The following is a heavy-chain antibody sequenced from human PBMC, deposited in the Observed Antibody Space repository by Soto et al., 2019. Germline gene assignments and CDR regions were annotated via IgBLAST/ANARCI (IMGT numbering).Heavy chain of an antibody. V-gene: IGHV1-3*01. CDR3: VRDYASDSGYLDF. Sequence: QVQLVQSGTEVKKPGASVKVSCKASGYRFTHYVIHWVRQAPGQRLEWMGWIGAGDGKTYYSQNFQGRVTITKDTSASTAYMELSSLISEDTAVYYCVRDYASDSGYLDFWGQGTLVTVSS. J-gene: IGHJ4*02. D-gene: IGHD1-26*01. CDR1: GYRFTHYV. CDR2: IGAGDGKT.